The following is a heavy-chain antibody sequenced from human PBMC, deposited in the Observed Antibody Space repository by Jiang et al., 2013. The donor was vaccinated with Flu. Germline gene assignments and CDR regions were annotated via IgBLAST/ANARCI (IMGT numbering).Heavy chain of an antibody. CDR2: INHSGST. J-gene: IGHJ4*02. CDR3: ARDFYCSSTSCWNFDY. CDR1: GGSFSGYY. V-gene: IGHV4-34*01. D-gene: IGHD2-2*01. Sequence: LLKPSETLSLTCAVYGGSFSGYYWSWIRQPPGKGLEWIGEINHSGSTNYNPSLKSRVTISVDTSKNQFSLKVRSVTAADTAMYYCARDFYCSSTSCWNFDYWGQGTLVTVSS.